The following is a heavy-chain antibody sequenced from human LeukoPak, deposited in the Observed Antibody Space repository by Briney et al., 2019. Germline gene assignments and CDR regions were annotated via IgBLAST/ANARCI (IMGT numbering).Heavy chain of an antibody. CDR2: ISGSGSHT. D-gene: IGHD1-14*01. Sequence: PGGSLRLSCAASGFTFTTYGMNWVRQAPGKGLEWVSSISGSGSHTYYADSVKGRLTTSRDSAKKILYLQINSLRAEDTAVYYCVKNGEPHYYMDVWAKGPRSPSP. V-gene: IGHV3-23*01. J-gene: IGHJ6*03. CDR3: VKNGEPHYYMDV. CDR1: GFTFTTYG.